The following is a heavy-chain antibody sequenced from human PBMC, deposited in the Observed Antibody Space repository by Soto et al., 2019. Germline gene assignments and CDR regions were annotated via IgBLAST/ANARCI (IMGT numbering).Heavy chain of an antibody. V-gene: IGHV3-23*01. Sequence: GGSLRLSCAASGFTFSSYAMSWVRQXQGKGLECLSAISGSGGSTYYADSVKGRFTISRDNSKNTLYLQMNSLRAEDTAVYYCAKAEYSYVGTLGYWGQGTLFTVSS. D-gene: IGHD3-10*02. J-gene: IGHJ4*02. CDR1: GFTFSSYA. CDR3: AKAEYSYVGTLGY. CDR2: ISGSGGST.